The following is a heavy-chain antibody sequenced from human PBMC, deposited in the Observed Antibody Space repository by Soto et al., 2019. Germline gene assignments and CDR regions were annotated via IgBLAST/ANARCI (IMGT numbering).Heavy chain of an antibody. J-gene: IGHJ3*02. CDR2: IKSIADGGTT. D-gene: IGHD2-8*01. CDR1: GFTFSNAW. Sequence: GGSLRLSCATSGFTFSNAWMAWVRQAPGKGLEWVGRIKSIADGGTTNHAAPVKGRFSISRHDSENTLYLQMNSLRVEDTGIYYCHTPHGRNAFDIWGPGTVVTVSS. CDR3: HTPHGRNAFDI. V-gene: IGHV3-15*01.